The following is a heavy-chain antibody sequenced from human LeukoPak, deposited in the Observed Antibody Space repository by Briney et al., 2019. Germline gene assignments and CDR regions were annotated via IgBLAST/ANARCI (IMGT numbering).Heavy chain of an antibody. D-gene: IGHD3-22*01. J-gene: IGHJ4*02. CDR2: IHHSGST. CDR3: ARENPSGYYNRPIDY. CDR1: GGSFTDYY. V-gene: IGHV4-34*01. Sequence: SETLSLTCAVYGGSFTDYYWSWVRQSPGKGLEWIGEIHHSGSTNFNPSLKSRVTMSVDASKNQFSLKLSSVTAADTAIYYCARENPSGYYNRPIDYWGQGTLVTVSS.